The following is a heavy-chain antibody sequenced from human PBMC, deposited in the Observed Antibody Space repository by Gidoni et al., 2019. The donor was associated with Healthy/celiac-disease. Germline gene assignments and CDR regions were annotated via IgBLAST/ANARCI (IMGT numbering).Heavy chain of an antibody. Sequence: QVQLQESGPGLVKPSETLSLTCTVSGGPISRYYWSWIRQPPGKGLEWIGYIYYSGSTNYHPSLKRRVTISVDTSKNQFSLKLSSVTAADTAVYYCARARSAGIAAAGDYYYYGMDVWGQGTTVTVSS. CDR2: IYYSGST. J-gene: IGHJ6*02. CDR1: GGPISRYY. V-gene: IGHV4-59*01. CDR3: ARARSAGIAAAGDYYYYGMDV. D-gene: IGHD6-13*01.